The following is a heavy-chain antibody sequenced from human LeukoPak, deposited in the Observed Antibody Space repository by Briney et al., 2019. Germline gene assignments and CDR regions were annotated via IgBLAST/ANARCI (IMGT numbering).Heavy chain of an antibody. V-gene: IGHV4-39*07. CDR2: IYHSGST. J-gene: IGHJ3*02. D-gene: IGHD1-26*01. Sequence: PSETLSLTCTVSGGSISSSSYYWGWIRQPPGKGLEWIGSIYHSGSTNYNPSLKSRVTISVDTSKNQFSLKLSSVTAADTAVYYCARGGSGSDCNAFDIWGQGTMVTVSS. CDR3: ARGGSGSDCNAFDI. CDR1: GGSISSSSYY.